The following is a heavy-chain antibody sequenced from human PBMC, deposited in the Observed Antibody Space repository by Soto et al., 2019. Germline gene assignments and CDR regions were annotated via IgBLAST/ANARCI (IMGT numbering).Heavy chain of an antibody. CDR3: ARGDGAAAGPTFDY. Sequence: QVQLVESGGGVVQPGRSLRLSCAASGFTFSSYGMHWVRQAPGKGLEWVAVISYDGSNKYYADSVKGRFTISRDNSKNTLYLQMNSLRAEDTAVYYCARGDGAAAGPTFDYWGQGTLVTVSS. CDR1: GFTFSSYG. J-gene: IGHJ4*02. CDR2: ISYDGSNK. V-gene: IGHV3-30*03. D-gene: IGHD6-13*01.